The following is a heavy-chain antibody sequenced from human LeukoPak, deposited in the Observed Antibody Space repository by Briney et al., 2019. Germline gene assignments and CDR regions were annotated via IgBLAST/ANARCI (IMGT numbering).Heavy chain of an antibody. Sequence: PGGSLRLSCAASKFTFNNYGMSWVRQAPGKGLEWVSVINWNGGSRGYADSVKGRFTISRDNAKNSLYLQMNSLRAEDTALYYCARPPYYYDSTGYYYLAAFDIWGQGTMVTVSS. J-gene: IGHJ3*02. D-gene: IGHD3-22*01. CDR2: INWNGGSR. CDR3: ARPPYYYDSTGYYYLAAFDI. V-gene: IGHV3-20*04. CDR1: KFTFNNYG.